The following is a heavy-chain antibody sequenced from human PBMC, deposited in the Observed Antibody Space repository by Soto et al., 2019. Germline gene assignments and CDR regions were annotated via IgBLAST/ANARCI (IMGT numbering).Heavy chain of an antibody. D-gene: IGHD3-3*01. CDR2: IYYSGST. V-gene: IGHV4-31*03. Sequence: QVKLQESGPGRVKPSQTLSLTCPVSVGSISRGDYSWSWTRQHPGKGLEWIGYIYYSGSTYYNPSLKSRVTISVDTSKNQFSLKLSSVTAADTAVYYCARWWSGSRQGFDPWGQGTLVTVSS. CDR1: VGSISRGDYS. CDR3: ARWWSGSRQGFDP. J-gene: IGHJ5*02.